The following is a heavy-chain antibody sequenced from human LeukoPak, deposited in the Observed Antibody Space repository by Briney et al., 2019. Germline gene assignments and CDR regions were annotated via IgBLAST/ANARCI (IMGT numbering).Heavy chain of an antibody. CDR1: GYTFTGYY. Sequence: ASVKVSCKASGYTFTGYYMHWVRQAPGQGLEWRGWINPNSGDTNYAQKFQGRVTMTRDTSISTAYMELSRLRSDDTAVYYCARESSSWAPIDYWGQGTLVTVSS. D-gene: IGHD6-13*01. CDR2: INPNSGDT. V-gene: IGHV1-2*02. CDR3: ARESSSWAPIDY. J-gene: IGHJ4*02.